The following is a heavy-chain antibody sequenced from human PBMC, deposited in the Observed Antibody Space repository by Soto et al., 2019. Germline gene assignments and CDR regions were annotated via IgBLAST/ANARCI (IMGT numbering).Heavy chain of an antibody. J-gene: IGHJ6*02. Sequence: GESLQISCKGSGYSFTSYWIGWVRQMPGKGLEWMGIIYPGDSDTRYSPSFQGQVTISADKSISTAYLQWSSLKASDTAMYYCARVEMATIRHYYYGMDVWGQGTTVTVSS. D-gene: IGHD5-12*01. CDR2: IYPGDSDT. CDR1: GYSFTSYW. CDR3: ARVEMATIRHYYYGMDV. V-gene: IGHV5-51*01.